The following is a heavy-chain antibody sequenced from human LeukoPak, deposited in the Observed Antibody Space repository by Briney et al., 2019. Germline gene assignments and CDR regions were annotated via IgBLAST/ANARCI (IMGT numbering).Heavy chain of an antibody. CDR3: AKFSAGFWSGYYDFDY. CDR1: GFTFSSYA. J-gene: IGHJ4*02. D-gene: IGHD3-3*01. Sequence: GGSLRLSCAASGFTFSSYAMSWVRQAPGKGLEWVSAISGSGGSTYYADSVKGRFTISRDNSKNTLYLQMNSLRAEDTAVYYCAKFSAGFWSGYYDFDYWGQGTLVTVSS. CDR2: ISGSGGST. V-gene: IGHV3-23*01.